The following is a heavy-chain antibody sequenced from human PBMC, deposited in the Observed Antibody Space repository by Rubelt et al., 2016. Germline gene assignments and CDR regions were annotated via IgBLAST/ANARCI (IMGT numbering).Heavy chain of an antibody. D-gene: IGHD3-16*02. V-gene: IGHV4-59*02. Sequence: GGSVSSYYWSWIRQPPGKGLEYIGYMYDSEITNYNLSLKGRVTMSVDTSKNQFDLKLSSVTAADTAVYYCARTIYSYGQPDAFDIWGQGTLVTVSS. J-gene: IGHJ3*02. CDR1: GGSVSSYY. CDR3: ARTIYSYGQPDAFDI. CDR2: MYDSEIT.